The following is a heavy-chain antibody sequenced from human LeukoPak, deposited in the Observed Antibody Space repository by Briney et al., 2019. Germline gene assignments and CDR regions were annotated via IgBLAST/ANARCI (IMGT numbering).Heavy chain of an antibody. CDR2: ISGDSTYT. D-gene: IGHD2-21*01. CDR1: GFTLHDYY. CDR3: AKGAYCGAYCYPYYFDY. V-gene: IGHV3-11*05. J-gene: IGHJ4*02. Sequence: GGSLRLSCAASGFTLHDYYMAWVRQVPGKGPEWVAHISGDSTYTNYVDSVKGRFTISRDNAKNSVSLHMNSLGAEDTAVYFCAKGAYCGAYCYPYYFDYWGQGALVTVSS.